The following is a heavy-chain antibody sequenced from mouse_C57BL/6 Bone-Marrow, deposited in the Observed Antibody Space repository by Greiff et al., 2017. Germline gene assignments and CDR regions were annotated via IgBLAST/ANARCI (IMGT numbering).Heavy chain of an antibody. V-gene: IGHV1-76*01. J-gene: IGHJ2*01. Sequence: QVQLQQSGAELVRPGASVKLSCKASGYTFTDYYINWVKQRPGQGLEWIARIYPGSGNTYYNEKFKGKATLTAEKSSSTAYMQLSSLTSEDSAVYFCARTYYYGSSLLDYWGQGTTLTVSS. CDR2: IYPGSGNT. D-gene: IGHD1-1*01. CDR1: GYTFTDYY. CDR3: ARTYYYGSSLLDY.